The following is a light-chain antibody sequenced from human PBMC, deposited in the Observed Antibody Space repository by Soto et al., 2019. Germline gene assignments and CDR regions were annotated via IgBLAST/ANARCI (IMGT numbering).Light chain of an antibody. CDR3: QQYNSYSYT. CDR2: AAS. Sequence: DIQMTQSPSTLSASVGDRVTITCRASQSISSWLAWYQQKPGKAPKLLIYAASSLESGVPSRFSGSGSGTEFTLTISSLQPDDFAPYYCQQYNSYSYTFGQGTKLEIK. J-gene: IGKJ2*01. V-gene: IGKV1-5*01. CDR1: QSISSW.